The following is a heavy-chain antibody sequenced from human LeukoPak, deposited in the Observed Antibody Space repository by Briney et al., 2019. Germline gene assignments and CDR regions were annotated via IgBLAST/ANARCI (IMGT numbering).Heavy chain of an antibody. Sequence: GGSLRLSCAASGFTFSNFAMTWVRQAPGKGLEWVSSLTSSRGHSYTADTVKGRFTISRDNSQNTLYLQMNNLRVEDTGVYYCSRDPNGDYVGAFDSWGQGTPVTVSS. CDR3: SRDPNGDYVGAFDS. J-gene: IGHJ5*01. CDR1: GFTFSNFA. CDR2: LTSSRGHS. D-gene: IGHD4-17*01. V-gene: IGHV3-23*01.